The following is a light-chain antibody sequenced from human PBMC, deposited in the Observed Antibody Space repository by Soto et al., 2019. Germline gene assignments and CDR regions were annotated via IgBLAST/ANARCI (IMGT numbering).Light chain of an antibody. V-gene: IGKV3-20*01. CDR1: QSFSSSY. CDR2: GAS. CDR3: QRYGSS. Sequence: EIVLTQSPGVPSLSPGERATLSCRASQSFSSSYLAWYQQRPGQAPRLLIHGASSRATGIPDRFSGSGSGTDFTLTISRLDPEDFAVYYCQRYGSSFGQGTKVDIK. J-gene: IGKJ1*01.